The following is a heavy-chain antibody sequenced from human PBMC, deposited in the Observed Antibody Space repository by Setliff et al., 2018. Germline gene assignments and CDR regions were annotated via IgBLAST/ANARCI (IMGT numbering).Heavy chain of an antibody. D-gene: IGHD5-18*01. V-gene: IGHV3-48*03. CDR2: FSSSGSI. Sequence: PGGSLRLSCAASGFTFSSHTMNWVRQGPGKGLEWVAYFSSSGSISYANSVKGRFTISRDNAKNSPYLQMNSLRVEDTAVYYCARDGGMGMVKGYYYYMDVWGKGTTVTVSS. CDR3: ARDGGMGMVKGYYYYMDV. J-gene: IGHJ6*03. CDR1: GFTFSSHT.